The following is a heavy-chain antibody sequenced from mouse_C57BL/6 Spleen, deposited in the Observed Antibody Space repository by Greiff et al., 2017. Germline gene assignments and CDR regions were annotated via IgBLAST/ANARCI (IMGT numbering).Heavy chain of an antibody. CDR2: IWSGGST. CDR1: GFSLTSYG. CDR3: ARRCYDYDDAMDY. V-gene: IGHV2-2*02. D-gene: IGHD2-4*01. Sequence: QVQLQQSGPGLVQPSQSLSITCTVSGFSLTSYGVHWVRQSPGKGLEWLGVIWSGGSTDYNAAFISRLSISKANSKSQVFFKMNSLQASDTTIYYCARRCYDYDDAMDYWGQGTSVTVSS. J-gene: IGHJ4*01.